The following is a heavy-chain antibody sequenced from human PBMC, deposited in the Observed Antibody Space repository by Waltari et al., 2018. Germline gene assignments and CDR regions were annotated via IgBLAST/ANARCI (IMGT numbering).Heavy chain of an antibody. D-gene: IGHD1-26*01. Sequence: QVQLQESGPGLVKPSETLSLTCTVSGGSISSHYWSWIRQPPGKGLEWIGYIYYSGSTNYNPSLKSRVTISVDTSKNQFSLKLSSVTAADTAVYYCARGWIVGTLAFDIWGQGTMVTVSS. CDR2: IYYSGST. V-gene: IGHV4-59*11. CDR3: ARGWIVGTLAFDI. J-gene: IGHJ3*02. CDR1: GGSISSHY.